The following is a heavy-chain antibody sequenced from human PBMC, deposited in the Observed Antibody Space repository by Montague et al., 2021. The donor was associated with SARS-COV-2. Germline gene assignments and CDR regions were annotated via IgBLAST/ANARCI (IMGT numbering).Heavy chain of an antibody. CDR2: ISSSSSFT. J-gene: IGHJ5*02. CDR1: GFTFSDYY. CDR3: ARDVGVVRNWFDP. V-gene: IGHV3-11*05. D-gene: IGHD3-10*01. Sequence: SHSLSFAASGFTFSDYYMSWIRQAPGKGLEWVSYISSSSSFTNYADSVKGRFTISRDNAKNSLYLQMNSLRAEDTAVYYCARDVGVVRNWFDPWGQGTLVTVSS.